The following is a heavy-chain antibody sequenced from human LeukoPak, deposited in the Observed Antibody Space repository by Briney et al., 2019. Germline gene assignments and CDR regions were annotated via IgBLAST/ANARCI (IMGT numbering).Heavy chain of an antibody. CDR3: ATRRAAAGTDYFDY. D-gene: IGHD6-13*01. CDR1: GSSFTSYW. CDR2: IYPGDSDT. V-gene: IGHV5-51*01. Sequence: GASLKISCKGSGSSFTSYWIGWVRQMPGKGLEWMGIIYPGDSDTRYSPSFQGQVTISADKSISTAYLQWRSLKASDTAMYYCATRRAAAGTDYFDYWGQGTLVTVSS. J-gene: IGHJ4*02.